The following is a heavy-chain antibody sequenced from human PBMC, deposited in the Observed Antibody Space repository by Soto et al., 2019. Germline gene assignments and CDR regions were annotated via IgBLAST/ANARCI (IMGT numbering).Heavy chain of an antibody. V-gene: IGHV6-1*01. D-gene: IGHD6-19*01. CDR1: GDSVSSNSAA. CDR2: TYYRSKWYN. Sequence: QVQLQQSGPGLVKPSQTLSLTCAISGDSVSSNSAAWNWIRQSPSRGLEWLGRTYYRSKWYNDYVVSVESRITINPATFKNQFSLQLNSVTPEDTAVYYCARSRERTAVAGIDSWGQGTLVTVSS. CDR3: ARSRERTAVAGIDS. J-gene: IGHJ4*02.